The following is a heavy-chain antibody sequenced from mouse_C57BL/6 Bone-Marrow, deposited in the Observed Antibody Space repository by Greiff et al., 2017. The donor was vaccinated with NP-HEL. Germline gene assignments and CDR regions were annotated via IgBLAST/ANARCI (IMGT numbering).Heavy chain of an antibody. CDR1: GYTFTDYE. CDR2: IDPETGGT. CDR3: IFITTVVANFDY. V-gene: IGHV1-15*01. Sequence: QVQLQQSGAELVRPGASVTLSCKASGYTFTDYEMHWVKQTPVHGLEWIGAIDPETGGTAYNQKFKGKAILTADKSSSTAYMELRSLTSEDSAVYYCIFITTVVANFDYWRQGTTLTVSS. D-gene: IGHD1-1*01. J-gene: IGHJ2*01.